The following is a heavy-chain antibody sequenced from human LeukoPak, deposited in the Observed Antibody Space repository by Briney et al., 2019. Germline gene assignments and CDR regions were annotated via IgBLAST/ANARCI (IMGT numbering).Heavy chain of an antibody. D-gene: IGHD5-12*01. V-gene: IGHV3-53*01. CDR1: GFTVSSNY. Sequence: GGSLRLSCAASGFTVSSNYMSWVRQAPGKGLEWVSVIYSGGSTYYADSVKGRFTISRDNSKNTLYLQMNSLRAEDTAVYYCAKLRKYSPPFDYWGQGTLVTVSS. CDR3: AKLRKYSPPFDY. CDR2: IYSGGST. J-gene: IGHJ4*02.